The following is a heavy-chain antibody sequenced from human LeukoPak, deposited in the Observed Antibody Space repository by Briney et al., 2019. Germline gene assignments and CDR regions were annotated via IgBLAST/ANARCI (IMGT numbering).Heavy chain of an antibody. J-gene: IGHJ6*02. V-gene: IGHV4-4*07. CDR1: GGSISSYY. CDR3: AREGEDLRFLEWLPRDGMDV. CDR2: IYTSGSP. D-gene: IGHD3-3*01. Sequence: PSETLSLTCTVSGGSISSYYWSWIRQPAGKGLEWIGRIYTSGSPNYNPSLKSRVTMSVDTSKNQFSLKLSSVTAADTAVYYCAREGEDLRFLEWLPRDGMDVWGQGTTVTVSS.